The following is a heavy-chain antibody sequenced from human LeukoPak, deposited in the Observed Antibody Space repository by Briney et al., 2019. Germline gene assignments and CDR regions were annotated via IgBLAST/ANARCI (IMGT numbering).Heavy chain of an antibody. Sequence: SETLSLTCAVSNGSISSGAYSWSWIRQPPGKGLEWIGYIYDSGTTNYNPSLESRASLSVDTSRNQISLRLSSVTAADTAVYYCARGFGNVRGVTWGQGTLVTVSS. J-gene: IGHJ5*02. CDR1: NGSISSGAYS. CDR2: IYDSGTT. CDR3: ARGFGNVRGVT. D-gene: IGHD3-16*01. V-gene: IGHV4-30-2*01.